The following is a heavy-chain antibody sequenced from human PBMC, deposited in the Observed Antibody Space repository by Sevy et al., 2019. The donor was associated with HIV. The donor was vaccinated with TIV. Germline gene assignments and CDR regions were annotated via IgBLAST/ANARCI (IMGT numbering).Heavy chain of an antibody. CDR3: AKRRIAVTYFQH. V-gene: IGHV3-23*01. D-gene: IGHD6-6*01. CDR2: ITDSGGST. CDR1: GFTFSSYA. J-gene: IGHJ1*01. Sequence: GGSLRLSCAASGFTFSSYAMGWVRQAPGKGLEWVSAITDSGGSTYYADSVKGRSTISRDNSKNTLYLQMNSLRAEDTAVYYCAKRRIAVTYFQHWGQGTLVTVSS.